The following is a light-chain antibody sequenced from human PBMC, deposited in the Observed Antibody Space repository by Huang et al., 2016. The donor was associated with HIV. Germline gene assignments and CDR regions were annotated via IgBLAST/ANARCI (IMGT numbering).Light chain of an antibody. CDR2: DAS. J-gene: IGKJ2*01. CDR3: QQRSNWLYT. Sequence: EIVLTQSPATLSLSPGERATLSCRASQSVSSYLAWYQQKPGQAPRLLIYDASNRATGIPARCSGSWSGTDFTITISSLEPEDFAVYYCQQRSNWLYTFGQGTKLEIK. V-gene: IGKV3-11*01. CDR1: QSVSSY.